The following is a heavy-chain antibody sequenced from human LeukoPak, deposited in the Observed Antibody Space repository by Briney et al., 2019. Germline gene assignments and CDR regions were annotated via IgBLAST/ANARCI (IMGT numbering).Heavy chain of an antibody. D-gene: IGHD2-15*01. CDR2: ISSGSDHI. CDR1: GFTFSSHS. J-gene: IGHJ3*02. CDR3: ARELGHIVVVVAATLGAFDI. V-gene: IGHV3-21*01. Sequence: GGSLRLSCVASGFTFSSHSMNWVRQAPGKGLEWVASISSGSDHIYYADSVKGRFTISRDNSKNTLYLQMNSLRAEDTAVYYCARELGHIVVVVAATLGAFDIWGQGTMVTVSS.